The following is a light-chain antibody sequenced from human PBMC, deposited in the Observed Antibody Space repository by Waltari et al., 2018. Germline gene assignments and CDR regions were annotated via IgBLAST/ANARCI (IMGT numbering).Light chain of an antibody. Sequence: QSDLTQPASVSGSPGQSITLSCTGSNSDAGGYNFFSWYQQHPGKAPKHMIYDVSNRPSGVSNRFSGSKSGNTTSLTISGLQPEDAADYYCNSYSTSSTFVFGTGTRVTVL. CDR3: NSYSTSSTFV. CDR1: NSDAGGYNF. J-gene: IGLJ1*01. CDR2: DVS. V-gene: IGLV2-14*01.